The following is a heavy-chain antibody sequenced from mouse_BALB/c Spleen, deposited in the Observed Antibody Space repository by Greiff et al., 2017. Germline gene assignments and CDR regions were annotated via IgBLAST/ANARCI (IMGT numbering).Heavy chain of an antibody. CDR2: IYPGDGDT. Sequence: QVQLQQSGAELVRPGSSVKISCKASGYAFSSYWMNWVKQRPGQGLEWIGQIYPGDGDTNYNGKFKGKATLTADKSSSTAYMQLSSLTSEDSAVYFCASGGRYGNPAYWGQGTSVTVSS. CDR1: GYAFSSYW. V-gene: IGHV1-80*01. J-gene: IGHJ4*01. CDR3: ASGGRYGNPAY. D-gene: IGHD2-10*02.